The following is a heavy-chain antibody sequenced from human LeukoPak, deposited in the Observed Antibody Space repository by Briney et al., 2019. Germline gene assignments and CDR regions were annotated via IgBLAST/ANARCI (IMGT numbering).Heavy chain of an antibody. CDR1: GGTFSSYA. Sequence: SVKVSCKASGGTFSSYAISWVRQAPGQGLEWMGGIIPIFGTANYAQKFQGRVTITADESTRTAYMELSSLRSEDTAVYYCARDPDLVVGNWFDPWGQGTLVTVSS. CDR2: IIPIFGTA. CDR3: ARDPDLVVGNWFDP. V-gene: IGHV1-69*13. J-gene: IGHJ5*02. D-gene: IGHD2-15*01.